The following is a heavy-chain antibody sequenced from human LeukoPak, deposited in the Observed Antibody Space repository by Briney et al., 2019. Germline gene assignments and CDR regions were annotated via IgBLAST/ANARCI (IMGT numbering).Heavy chain of an antibody. V-gene: IGHV4-30-4*01. CDR1: GGSISSGDYY. CDR2: IYYSGST. J-gene: IGHJ4*02. D-gene: IGHD3-10*01. CDR3: ARGRITMVRGVIPFDY. Sequence: SQTLSLTCTVSGGSISSGDYYWSWIRQPPGKGLEWIGYIYYSGSTYYNPSLKSRVTISVDTSKNQFSLKLSSVTAADTAVYYCARGRITMVRGVIPFDYWGQGTLVTVSS.